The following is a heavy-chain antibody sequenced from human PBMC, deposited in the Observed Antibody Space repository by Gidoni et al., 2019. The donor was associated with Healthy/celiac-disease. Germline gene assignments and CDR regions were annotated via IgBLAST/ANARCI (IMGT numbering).Heavy chain of an antibody. Sequence: QVQLVQSGAEVKKPGSSVKVSCKASGGTFSSYAISWVRQAPGQGLEWMGGIIPIFGTANYAQKFQGRVTITADESTSTAYMELSSLRSEDTAVYYCATTIFLGYCTNGVCYKNYYGMDVWGQGTTVTVSS. D-gene: IGHD2-8*01. V-gene: IGHV1-69*01. CDR3: ATTIFLGYCTNGVCYKNYYGMDV. CDR2: IIPIFGTA. J-gene: IGHJ6*02. CDR1: GGTFSSYA.